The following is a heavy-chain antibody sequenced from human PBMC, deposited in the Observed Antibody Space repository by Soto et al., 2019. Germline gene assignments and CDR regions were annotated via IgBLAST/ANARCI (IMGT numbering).Heavy chain of an antibody. D-gene: IGHD3-22*01. CDR2: IYYSGST. Sequence: SETLSLTCTVSGGSISSGGYYWSWIRQHPGKGLEWIGYIYYSGSTYYNPSLKGRVTISVDTSKDQFSLKLSSVTAADTAVYYCARFDYYDSSGYYVLNYWGQGTLVTVSS. CDR3: ARFDYYDSSGYYVLNY. CDR1: GGSISSGGYY. J-gene: IGHJ4*02. V-gene: IGHV4-31*03.